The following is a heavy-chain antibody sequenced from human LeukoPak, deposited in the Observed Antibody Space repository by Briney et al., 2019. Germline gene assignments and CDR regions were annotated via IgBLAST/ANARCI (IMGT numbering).Heavy chain of an antibody. CDR3: ARGDAHGFDF. Sequence: SGGSLRLSCAASGFTFSSYWMHWVRQAPGKGLVWVARIKSDGSSTGYADSVKGRFTNSRDNAKNTLYLQMNSLRDEDTAVYYCARGDAHGFDFWGQGTMVTVPS. V-gene: IGHV3-74*01. CDR2: IKSDGSST. D-gene: IGHD2-2*01. CDR1: GFTFSSYW. J-gene: IGHJ3*01.